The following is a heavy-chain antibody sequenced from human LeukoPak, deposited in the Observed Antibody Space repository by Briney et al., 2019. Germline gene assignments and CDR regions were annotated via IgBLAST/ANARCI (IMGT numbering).Heavy chain of an antibody. Sequence: SETLSLTCTVTGGPISSSSYSWGWIRQPPGKGLEWTGSIYYSGSPYYNPSLKSRVTISVDTSKNQFSLKLSSVTAADTAVYYCARQLLDYDYVWGSYRPSFDYWGQGTLVSVSS. J-gene: IGHJ4*02. CDR3: ARQLLDYDYVWGSYRPSFDY. D-gene: IGHD3-16*02. CDR1: GGPISSSSYS. CDR2: IYYSGSP. V-gene: IGHV4-39*01.